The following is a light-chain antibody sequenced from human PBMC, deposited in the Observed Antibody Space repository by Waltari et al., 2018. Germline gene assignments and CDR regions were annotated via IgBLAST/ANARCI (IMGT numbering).Light chain of an antibody. V-gene: IGLV2-14*03. CDR3: ASYTSGNTLI. J-gene: IGLJ2*01. CDR2: DVR. Sequence: QSALTQPASVSGSPGQSISISCTGTSTDVGSYNYVSWYQQHPGSAPKLMIYDVRERPSGVSDRFSGSKSGNTASLTISGLQAEDEADYYCASYTSGNTLIFGGGTRVTVL. CDR1: STDVGSYNY.